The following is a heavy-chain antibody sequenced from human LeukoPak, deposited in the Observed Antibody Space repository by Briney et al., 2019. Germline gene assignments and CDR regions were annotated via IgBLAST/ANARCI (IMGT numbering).Heavy chain of an antibody. V-gene: IGHV1-18*01. D-gene: IGHD6-19*01. J-gene: IGHJ4*02. CDR1: GYTYTSYG. Sequence: ASVKVYCEASGYTYTSYGISWVRQAPGQGREWMGWISAYNGNTNYAQKLQGRVTMTTDTSTSTAYMELRSPRSDDTAVYYCARESGGSSGWSHFDYWGQGTLVTVSS. CDR3: ARESGGSSGWSHFDY. CDR2: ISAYNGNT.